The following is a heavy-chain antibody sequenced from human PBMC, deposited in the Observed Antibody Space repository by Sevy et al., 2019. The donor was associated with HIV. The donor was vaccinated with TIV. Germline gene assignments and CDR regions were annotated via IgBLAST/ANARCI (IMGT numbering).Heavy chain of an antibody. CDR3: ARSIAAIGPDY. D-gene: IGHD6-13*01. CDR1: GFTFSSYW. Sequence: GGSLRLSCAGSGFTFSSYWMTWVRQAPGTGLEWVANIKQDGSMKYYVHSVKGRFTISRENAKNSVYLQMNSLRAEDTAIYYCARSIAAIGPDYWGQGTLVTVSS. J-gene: IGHJ4*02. V-gene: IGHV3-7*01. CDR2: IKQDGSMK.